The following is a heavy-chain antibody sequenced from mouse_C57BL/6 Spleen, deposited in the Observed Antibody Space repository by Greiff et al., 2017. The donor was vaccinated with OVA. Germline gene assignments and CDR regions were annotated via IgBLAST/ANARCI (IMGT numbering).Heavy chain of an antibody. CDR2: INPGSGGT. D-gene: IGHD2-4*01. CDR1: GYAFTNYL. CDR3: ARGSDYGAYAMDY. Sequence: QVQLQQSGAELVRPGTSVKVSCKASGYAFTNYLIEWVKQRPGQGLEWIGVINPGSGGTNYNEKFKGKATLTADKSSSTAYMQLSSLTSEDSAGYCCARGSDYGAYAMDYWGQGTSVTVSS. J-gene: IGHJ4*01. V-gene: IGHV1-54*01.